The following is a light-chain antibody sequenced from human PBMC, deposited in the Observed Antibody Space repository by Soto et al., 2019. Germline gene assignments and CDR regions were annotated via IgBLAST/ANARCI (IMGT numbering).Light chain of an antibody. CDR2: DAS. J-gene: IGKJ1*01. Sequence: ILLTQSPGTLSLSPGVRATLSWGPSQSVSTSKLAWYQKRTGQAPRLLMYDASRRATGIPDRLSGSGYGTDFTITISRMEHEDVEVYYCQQYVNFVWTFGQGTKVDI. CDR1: QSVSTSK. CDR3: QQYVNFVWT. V-gene: IGKV3-20*01.